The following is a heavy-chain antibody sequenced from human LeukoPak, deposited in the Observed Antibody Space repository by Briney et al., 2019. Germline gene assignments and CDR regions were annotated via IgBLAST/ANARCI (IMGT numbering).Heavy chain of an antibody. J-gene: IGHJ2*01. Sequence: ASVKVSCKASGYTFTSYYMHWLRQAPGQGLEWMGIIHPSGGSTNYAQEFQGRVTTTRDTSTSTVYMELNSLRSEDTAVYYCARTQDYSIYWYFDLWGPGTLVTVSS. CDR1: GYTFTSYY. CDR3: ARTQDYSIYWYFDL. CDR2: IHPSGGST. V-gene: IGHV1-46*01. D-gene: IGHD4-11*01.